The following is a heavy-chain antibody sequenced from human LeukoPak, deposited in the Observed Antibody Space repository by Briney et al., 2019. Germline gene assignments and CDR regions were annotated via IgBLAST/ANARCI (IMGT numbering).Heavy chain of an antibody. CDR2: ISSSSSYI. J-gene: IGHJ4*02. V-gene: IGHV3-21*01. CDR1: GFTFSSYS. Sequence: GGSLRLSCAASGFTFSSYSMNWVRQAPGKGLEWVSSISSSSSYIYYADSVKGRFTISRDNAKNSLYLQMNSLRAEDTAVYYCARVPIAVAGLFDYWGQETLVTVSS. CDR3: ARVPIAVAGLFDY. D-gene: IGHD6-19*01.